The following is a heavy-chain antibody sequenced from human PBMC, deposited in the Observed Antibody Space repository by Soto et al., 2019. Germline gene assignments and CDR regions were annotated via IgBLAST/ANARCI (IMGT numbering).Heavy chain of an antibody. CDR1: GGSFSGYY. Sequence: LSLTCAVYGGSFSGYYWSWIHQPPGKGLEWIGEINHSGSTNYNPSLKSRVTISVDTSKNQFSLKLSSVTAADTAVYYCARVLRGRGIYYDSSGYKGRNYGMDVWGQGTTVTVSS. J-gene: IGHJ6*02. V-gene: IGHV4-34*01. CDR2: INHSGST. D-gene: IGHD3-22*01. CDR3: ARVLRGRGIYYDSSGYKGRNYGMDV.